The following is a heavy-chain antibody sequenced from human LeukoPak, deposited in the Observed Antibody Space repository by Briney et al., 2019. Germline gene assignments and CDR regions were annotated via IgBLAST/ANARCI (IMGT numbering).Heavy chain of an antibody. J-gene: IGHJ4*02. CDR1: GFTFSSYG. Sequence: GGSLRLSCAASGFTFSSYGMSWVRQAPGKGLEWVSSISSGSSYIYYADSVKGRFTISRDNAKNSLYLQMNSLRAEDTAVYYCARGSNSGYSSSWYCDYWGQGTLVTVSS. CDR3: ARGSNSGYSSSWYCDY. CDR2: ISSGSSYI. D-gene: IGHD6-13*01. V-gene: IGHV3-21*01.